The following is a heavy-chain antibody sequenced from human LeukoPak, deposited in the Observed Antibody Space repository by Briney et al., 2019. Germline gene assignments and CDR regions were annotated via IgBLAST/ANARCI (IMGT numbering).Heavy chain of an antibody. CDR3: AKDALTYNWSYEGVMFDY. CDR1: GLTFSGFA. J-gene: IGHJ4*02. Sequence: PGGSLRLSCVASGLTFSGFALFWVRQAPGKGLEWVAVMSYDGNTKNYADSVKGRFTISRDNSKNTLYLQMNSLRAEDTAVYYCAKDALTYNWSYEGVMFDYWGQGTLVTVSS. CDR2: MSYDGNTK. D-gene: IGHD1-7*01. V-gene: IGHV3-30-3*01.